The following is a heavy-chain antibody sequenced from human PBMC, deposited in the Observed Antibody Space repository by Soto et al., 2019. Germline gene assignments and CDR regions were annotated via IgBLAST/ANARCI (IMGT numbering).Heavy chain of an antibody. CDR2: ISAYNGNT. D-gene: IGHD3-22*01. J-gene: IGHJ3*02. CDR1: GYTFTSYG. V-gene: IGHV1-18*01. Sequence: ASVKVSCKASGYTFTSYGISWVRQAPGQGLEWMGWISAYNGNTNYAQKLQGRVTMTTDTSTSTAYMELRSLRSDDTAVYYCARATMIVVVTTAFDIGGQGTMVTVSS. CDR3: ARATMIVVVTTAFDI.